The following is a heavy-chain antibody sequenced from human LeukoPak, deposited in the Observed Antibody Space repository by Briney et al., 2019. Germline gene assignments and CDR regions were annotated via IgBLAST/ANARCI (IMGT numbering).Heavy chain of an antibody. CDR2: IYHSGST. CDR3: ARTFTGHFDY. D-gene: IGHD2-8*02. Sequence: SETLSLTCTVSGYSISSGYYWGWIRQPPGKGLEWIGSIYHSGSTYYNPSLKSRVTISVDTSKNQFSLKLSSVTAADTAVYYCARTFTGHFDYWGQGTLVTVSS. V-gene: IGHV4-38-2*02. CDR1: GYSISSGYY. J-gene: IGHJ4*02.